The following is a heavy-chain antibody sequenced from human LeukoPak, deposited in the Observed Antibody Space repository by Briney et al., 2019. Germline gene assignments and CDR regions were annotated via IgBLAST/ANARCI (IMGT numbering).Heavy chain of an antibody. CDR2: INPNSGGT. CDR3: ARSDYDSSGYGGP. J-gene: IGHJ5*02. V-gene: IGHV1-2*02. D-gene: IGHD3-22*01. CDR1: GYTFTGYY. Sequence: GASVKVSCKASGYTFTGYYMHWVRQAPGQGLEWMGWINPNSGGTNYAQKFQGRVTMTRDTSISTAYVELSRLRSDDTAVYYCARSDYDSSGYGGPWGQGTLVTVSS.